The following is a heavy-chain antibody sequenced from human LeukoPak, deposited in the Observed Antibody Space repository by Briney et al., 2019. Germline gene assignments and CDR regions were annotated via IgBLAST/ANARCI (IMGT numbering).Heavy chain of an antibody. CDR1: RFTFSSYG. J-gene: IGHJ4*02. CDR2: ISYDGSNK. Sequence: GGSLRLSCAASRFTFSSYGMHWVRQAPGKGLEWVAVISYDGSNKYYADSVKGRFTISRDNSKNTLYLQMNSLRAEDTAVYYCARDLFGSWLDYWGQGTLVTVSS. D-gene: IGHD6-13*01. CDR3: ARDLFGSWLDY. V-gene: IGHV3-30*19.